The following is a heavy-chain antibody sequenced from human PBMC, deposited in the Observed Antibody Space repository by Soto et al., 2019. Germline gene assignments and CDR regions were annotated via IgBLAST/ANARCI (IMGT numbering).Heavy chain of an antibody. CDR1: GYTFTNFG. J-gene: IGHJ4*02. CDR3: ARGGTPIDC. Sequence: QVQLVQSGAEVKKPGASVKVSCKASGYTFTNFGISWVRQAPGQGLEWMGWSSAYNGNTNYAQNFQGRATMTTATSTSTAYMELRSLGSDDTAVFYCARGGTPIDCWGQGTLVTVSS. CDR2: SSAYNGNT. V-gene: IGHV1-18*01. D-gene: IGHD3-16*01.